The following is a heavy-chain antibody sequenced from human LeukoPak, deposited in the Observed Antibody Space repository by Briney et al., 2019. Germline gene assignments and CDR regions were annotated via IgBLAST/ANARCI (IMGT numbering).Heavy chain of an antibody. D-gene: IGHD5-18*01. CDR3: ARVGYRFSINDWSRTGLGAYPTKYYYYMDV. Sequence: GSLRLSCAASGFTFNSYELRWFRQAPGEGLEWIGEINHNGGTNHNPSLVSRVIMSVDTSKNQFSLKVSSVTAADTAVYYCARVGYRFSINDWSRTGLGAYPTKYYYYMDVWGKGTTVTVSS. CDR1: GFTFNSYE. V-gene: IGHV4-34*01. CDR2: INHNGGT. J-gene: IGHJ6*03.